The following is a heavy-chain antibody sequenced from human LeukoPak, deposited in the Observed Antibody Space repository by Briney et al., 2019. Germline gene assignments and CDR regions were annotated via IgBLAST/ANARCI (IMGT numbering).Heavy chain of an antibody. V-gene: IGHV3-30-3*01. CDR3: ARDESRKYQLFVG. J-gene: IGHJ4*02. D-gene: IGHD2-2*01. CDR2: ISYDGSYK. CDR1: GGTFSSYA. Sequence: SCKASGGTFSSYAMHWVRQAPGKGLEWVAVISYDGSYKYYADSVKGRFTISRDNSKNTLYLQMNSLRAEDTAVYYCARDESRKYQLFVGWGQGIMVTVSS.